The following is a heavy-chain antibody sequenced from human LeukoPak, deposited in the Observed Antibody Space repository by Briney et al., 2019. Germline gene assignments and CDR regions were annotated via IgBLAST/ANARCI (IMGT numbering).Heavy chain of an antibody. D-gene: IGHD3-22*01. CDR2: TNPSGGST. J-gene: IGHJ4*02. CDR1: GYTFTSYY. CDR3: AREGYYYDSSGPIDY. V-gene: IGHV1-46*01. Sequence: GASVKVSCKASGYTFTSYYMHWVRQAPGQGLEWMGITNPSGGSTSYAQKFQGRVTMTRDTSTSTVYMELSSLRSEDTAVYYCAREGYYYDSSGPIDYWGQGTLVTVSS.